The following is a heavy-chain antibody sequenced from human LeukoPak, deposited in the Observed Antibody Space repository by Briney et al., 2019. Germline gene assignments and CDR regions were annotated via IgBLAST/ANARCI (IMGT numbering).Heavy chain of an antibody. CDR1: GYSISSGYY. D-gene: IGHD2-15*01. Sequence: PSETLSLTCTVSGYSISSGYYWGWIRQPPGKGLEWIGSIYHSGSTYYNPSLRSRVTISVDTSKNQFSLKLSSVTAADTAVYYCAREGGDVVVVAADNWFDPWGQGTLVTVSS. CDR3: AREGGDVVVVAADNWFDP. V-gene: IGHV4-38-2*02. CDR2: IYHSGST. J-gene: IGHJ5*02.